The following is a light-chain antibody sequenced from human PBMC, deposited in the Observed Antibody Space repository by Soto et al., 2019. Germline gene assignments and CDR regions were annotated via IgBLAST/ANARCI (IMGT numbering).Light chain of an antibody. CDR2: EVT. CDR3: QSYDSRLSGSV. V-gene: IGLV2-14*01. CDR1: SGDIGSYNR. J-gene: IGLJ1*01. Sequence: QSVLTQPASVSGSPGQSITISCTGTSGDIGSYNRVSWYQQHPGKAPKLIIYEVTDRPSGVSNRFSGSKSGNTASLTISGLQAEDEAEYYCQSYDSRLSGSVFGTGTKVTVL.